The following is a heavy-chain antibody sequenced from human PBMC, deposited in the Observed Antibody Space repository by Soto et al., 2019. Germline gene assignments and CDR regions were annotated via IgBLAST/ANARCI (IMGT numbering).Heavy chain of an antibody. CDR1: GGSISSGDYY. Sequence: SETLSLTCTVSGGSISSGDYYWSWIRQPPGKGLEWIGYIYYSGSTYYNPSLKSRVTISVDTSKNQFSLKLSSVTAADTAVYYCARGEDSGYDSGLCSGGSCYPGPYVYWGQGTLVTVSS. J-gene: IGHJ4*02. CDR3: ARGEDSGYDSGLCSGGSCYPGPYVY. D-gene: IGHD2-15*01. CDR2: IYYSGST. V-gene: IGHV4-30-4*01.